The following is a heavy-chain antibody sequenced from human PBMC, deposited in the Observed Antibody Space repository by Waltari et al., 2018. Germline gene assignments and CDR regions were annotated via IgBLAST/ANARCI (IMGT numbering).Heavy chain of an antibody. CDR2: LTGGAAVA. CDR3: ARGRASGLVDWFDP. D-gene: IGHD6-6*01. J-gene: IGHJ5*02. CDR1: GFTFNNYA. Sequence: EVQLLESGGGLVQPGGSLRLSCAASGFTFNNYAMMWVRPAPGWGLEWIASLTGGAAVAYYADSVRGRFTISRDNSQNPLFLQMSGLRVDDSGTYYCARGRASGLVDWFDPWGRGPLVTVSS. V-gene: IGHV3-23*01.